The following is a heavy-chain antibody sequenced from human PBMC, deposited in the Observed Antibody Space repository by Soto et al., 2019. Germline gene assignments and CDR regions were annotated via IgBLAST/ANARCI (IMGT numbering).Heavy chain of an antibody. J-gene: IGHJ5*02. V-gene: IGHV3-11*05. CDR2: IGLTSVDA. CDR1: EFTFTDYY. CDR3: VRDSYTRGSYLAWFGP. D-gene: IGHD2-2*02. Sequence: GGSLRLSCATSEFTFTDYYMTWIRQAPGKGPEWISYIGLTSVDANYADSVKGRFTISRDNAKNSVYLQMTSLRAEDTAISYCVRDSYTRGSYLAWFGPWGQGTQVTVSS.